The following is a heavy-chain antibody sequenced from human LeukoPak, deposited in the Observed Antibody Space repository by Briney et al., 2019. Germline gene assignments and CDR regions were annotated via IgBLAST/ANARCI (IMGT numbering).Heavy chain of an antibody. Sequence: SETLSLTCTVSGGSVSSYYWSWIRQPPGKGLEWIGYMYPGGSTNYNPSLKSRGTISVDTSKNQISLKLSSATAADTAVYYCARQAEYSSGWTNNWFDPWGPGSLVTVSS. CDR3: ARQAEYSSGWTNNWFDP. D-gene: IGHD6-19*01. V-gene: IGHV4-59*02. J-gene: IGHJ5*02. CDR2: MYPGGST. CDR1: GGSVSSYY.